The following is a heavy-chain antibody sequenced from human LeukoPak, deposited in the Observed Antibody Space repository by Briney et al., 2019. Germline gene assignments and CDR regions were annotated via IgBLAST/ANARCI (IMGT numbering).Heavy chain of an antibody. Sequence: SETLSLTCTVSGDPIRSDSYYWNWLRQPAGKGLEWIGRIYASGSTNYNPSLKSRVTISVDTSKNQFSLKLSSVTAADTAVYYCARDSYDSSGYYEILFDYWGQGTLVTVSS. CDR2: IYASGST. J-gene: IGHJ4*02. D-gene: IGHD3-22*01. V-gene: IGHV4-61*02. CDR3: ARDSYDSSGYYEILFDY. CDR1: GDPIRSDSYY.